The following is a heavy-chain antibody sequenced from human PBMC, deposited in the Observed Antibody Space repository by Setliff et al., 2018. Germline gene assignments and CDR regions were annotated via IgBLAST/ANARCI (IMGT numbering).Heavy chain of an antibody. CDR1: GYTFTSYG. D-gene: IGHD3-10*01. CDR3: ARGWHYGSGGYNKGNY. CDR2: MNPNSGNT. Sequence: ASVKVSCKASGYTFTSYGVSWVRQATGQGLEWMGWMNPNSGNTGYAQKFQGRVTMTRNTSISTAYMELSSLRSEDTAVYYCARGWHYGSGGYNKGNYWGQGTLVTVSS. V-gene: IGHV1-8*02. J-gene: IGHJ4*02.